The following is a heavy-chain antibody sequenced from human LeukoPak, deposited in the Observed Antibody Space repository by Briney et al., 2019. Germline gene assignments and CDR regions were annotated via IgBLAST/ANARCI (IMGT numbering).Heavy chain of an antibody. V-gene: IGHV1-2*02. CDR2: INSNSGAR. CDR3: ARGRGGATTEFDH. D-gene: IGHD1-26*01. CDR1: GYTFSGYY. J-gene: IGHJ4*02. Sequence: ASVKVSCKASGYTFSGYYMHRVRQAPGQGLESMGWINSNSGARNYAPKFQGRVTFSRDNSINTAYMELSSLGSDDTAIYCCARGRGGATTEFDHWGQGTLVTVA.